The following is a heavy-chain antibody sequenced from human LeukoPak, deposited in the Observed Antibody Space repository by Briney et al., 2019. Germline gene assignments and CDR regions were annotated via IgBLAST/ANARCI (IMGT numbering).Heavy chain of an antibody. CDR3: AKGDVDIVATDPSDP. CDR1: GFTFSSYA. V-gene: IGHV3-23*01. D-gene: IGHD5-12*01. J-gene: IGHJ5*02. Sequence: KSGGSLRLSCAASGFTFSSYAMSWVRQAPGKGLEWVSAISGSGGSTYYADSVKGRFTISRDNSKNTLYLQMNSLRAEDTAVYYCAKGDVDIVATDPSDPWGQGTLVTVSS. CDR2: ISGSGGST.